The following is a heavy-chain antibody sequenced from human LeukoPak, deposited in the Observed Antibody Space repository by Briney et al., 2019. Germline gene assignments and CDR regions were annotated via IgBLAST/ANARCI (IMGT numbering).Heavy chain of an antibody. D-gene: IGHD4-17*01. CDR3: ARSVTPQYFQH. V-gene: IGHV1-8*03. CDR2: MNPNSGNT. CDR1: GYTFASYD. J-gene: IGHJ1*01. Sequence: ASVKVSCKASGYTFASYDINWVRQATGQGLEWMGWMNPNSGNTGYAQKFQGRVTITRNTSISTAYMELSSLRSEDTAVYYCARSVTPQYFQHWGQGTLVTVSS.